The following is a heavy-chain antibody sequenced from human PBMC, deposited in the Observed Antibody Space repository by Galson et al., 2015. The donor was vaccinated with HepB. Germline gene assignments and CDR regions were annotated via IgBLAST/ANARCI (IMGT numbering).Heavy chain of an antibody. Sequence: SVKVSCKASGYTFTIYPMNWVRQAPGQGLQYMGWINTNTGNPTYAQGFTERFVFSLDTSVSTAYLQINSLRAEDTALYFCTREASHYYHSSGYSFDDIWGQGTMVTVSS. J-gene: IGHJ3*02. D-gene: IGHD3-22*01. CDR3: TREASHYYHSSGYSFDDI. CDR1: GYTFTIYP. CDR2: INTNTGNP. V-gene: IGHV7-4-1*02.